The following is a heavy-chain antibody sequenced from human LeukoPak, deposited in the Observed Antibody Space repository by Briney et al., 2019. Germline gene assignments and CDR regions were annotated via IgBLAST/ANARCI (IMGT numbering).Heavy chain of an antibody. D-gene: IGHD3-22*01. CDR2: ISNSGST. J-gene: IGHJ4*02. CDR1: GGSISSYY. Sequence: MASETLSLTSTVSGGSISSYYWSWIRQPPGKGLEWIGYISNSGSTNYNPSLKSRVTISVDTSKNQFSLKLSSVTAADTAVYYCARYYYESSGYWVFDYWGQGTLVTVSS. CDR3: ARYYYESSGYWVFDY. V-gene: IGHV4-59*01.